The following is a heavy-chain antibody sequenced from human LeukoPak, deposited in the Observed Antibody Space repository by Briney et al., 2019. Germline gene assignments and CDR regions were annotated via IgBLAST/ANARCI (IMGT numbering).Heavy chain of an antibody. CDR2: IYSGGST. J-gene: IGHJ5*02. CDR1: GFTVSSNY. D-gene: IGHD6-19*01. Sequence: PGGSLRLSCVASGFTVSSNYMSWVRQAPGKGLECVSVIYSGGSTYYADSVKGRFTISRDNSKNTVYLQMNSLRAEDTAVYYCARDSSGWYWNWFDPWGQGTLVTVSS. V-gene: IGHV3-66*01. CDR3: ARDSSGWYWNWFDP.